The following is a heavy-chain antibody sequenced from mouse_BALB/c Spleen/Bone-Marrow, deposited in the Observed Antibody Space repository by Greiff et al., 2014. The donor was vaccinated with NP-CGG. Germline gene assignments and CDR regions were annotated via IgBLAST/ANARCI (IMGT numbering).Heavy chain of an antibody. Sequence: SGAELLKPGASVKISCKATGYTFSSYWIEWVKQRPGHGLEWIGEILPGSGSIKYNEKFKGKATFTADTSSNTAYMQLSSLTSEDSAVYYCASRYDTMDYWGQGTSVTVSS. V-gene: IGHV1-9*01. CDR2: ILPGSGSI. CDR3: ASRYDTMDY. CDR1: GYTFSSYW. J-gene: IGHJ4*01.